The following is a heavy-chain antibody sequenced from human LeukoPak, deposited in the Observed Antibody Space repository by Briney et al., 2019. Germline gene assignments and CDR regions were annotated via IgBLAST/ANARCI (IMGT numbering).Heavy chain of an antibody. J-gene: IGHJ4*02. Sequence: GESLKISCKGSGYSFNTYWIAWVRQMPGKGLEWMGIIYPGGSDTRYSPSFQGQVSISADKSVSTAYLQWSSLQASDTGIYYCARLYNDYARGDYWGQGTLVTVSS. CDR3: ARLYNDYARGDY. V-gene: IGHV5-51*01. D-gene: IGHD3-10*02. CDR2: IYPGGSDT. CDR1: GYSFNTYW.